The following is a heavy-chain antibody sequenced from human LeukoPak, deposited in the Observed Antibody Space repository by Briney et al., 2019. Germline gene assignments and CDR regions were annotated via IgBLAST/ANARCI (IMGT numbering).Heavy chain of an antibody. CDR2: MKEDGSEK. V-gene: IGHV3-7*01. CDR3: ASGRQLGY. D-gene: IGHD6-13*01. Sequence: PGGSLRLSCAASGFTFSNYWMSWVRQAPGKGLEWVANMKEDGSEKYYVDSVKGRFTISRDNARNSLYLQMNSLRAEDTAVYHCASGRQLGYWGQGTLVTVSS. J-gene: IGHJ4*02. CDR1: GFTFSNYW.